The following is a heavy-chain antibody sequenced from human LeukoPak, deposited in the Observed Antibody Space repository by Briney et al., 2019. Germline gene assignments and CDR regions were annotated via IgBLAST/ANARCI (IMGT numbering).Heavy chain of an antibody. J-gene: IGHJ4*02. V-gene: IGHV3-21*01. D-gene: IGHD3-22*01. CDR1: GFTFSSYS. Sequence: GGSLRLSCAASGFTFSSYSMNWVRQAPGKGLEWVSSISSSSSYIYYADSVKGRFTISRDNAKNSLYLQMNSLRAEDTAVYYCARVKNYYDSSGYLPFFDYWGQGTLVTVSS. CDR2: ISSSSSYI. CDR3: ARVKNYYDSSGYLPFFDY.